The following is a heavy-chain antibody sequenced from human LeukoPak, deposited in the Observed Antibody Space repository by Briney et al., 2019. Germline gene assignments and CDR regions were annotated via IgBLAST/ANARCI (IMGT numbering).Heavy chain of an antibody. J-gene: IGHJ4*02. CDR1: GGTFSSYA. CDR3: ARHEWELTDFDY. D-gene: IGHD1-26*01. Sequence: SAAKVSCKASGGTFSSYASSWVRQAPGQGLEWMGEIIPMLGTQNYAQKLQGRVTITADESTSTAYMELSSLRSEDTAVYYCARHEWELTDFDYWGQGDLWTLSS. CDR2: IIPMLGTQ. V-gene: IGHV1-69*01.